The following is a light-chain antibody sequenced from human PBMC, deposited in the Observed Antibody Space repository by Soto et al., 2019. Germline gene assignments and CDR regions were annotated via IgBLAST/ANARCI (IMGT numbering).Light chain of an antibody. J-gene: IGLJ3*02. CDR3: CSYAGNGAWL. CDR2: EVN. V-gene: IGLV2-23*02. CDR1: MRDVGAYNL. Sequence: QSVLTQPASVSGSAGQSITISCSGTMRDVGAYNLVSWYQQHPGTAPKLIIYEVNRRPSGVSDRFSGSKSGNTASLTISGLQAEDEADFFCCSYAGNGAWLFGGGTKVTVL.